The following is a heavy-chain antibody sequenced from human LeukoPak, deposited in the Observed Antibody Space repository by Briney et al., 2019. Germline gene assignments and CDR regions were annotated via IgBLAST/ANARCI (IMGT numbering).Heavy chain of an antibody. CDR2: VNHSGNT. Sequence: SETLSLTCAVYGGSFSGYFWTWIRQPPGKGLEWIGEVNHSGNTNYNPSLKSRVTISVDTSKNQFSLYLSSVTAADTAVYYCARGPPLAYSGTGGYYFLDHWGQGILVTVSS. CDR1: GGSFSGYF. D-gene: IGHD3-22*01. CDR3: ARGPPLAYSGTGGYYFLDH. V-gene: IGHV4-34*01. J-gene: IGHJ4*02.